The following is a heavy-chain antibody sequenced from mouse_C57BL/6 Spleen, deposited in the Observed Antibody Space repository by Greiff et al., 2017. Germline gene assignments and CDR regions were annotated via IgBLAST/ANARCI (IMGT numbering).Heavy chain of an antibody. D-gene: IGHD2-4*01. CDR3: ARYSDYDYLYAMDY. Sequence: EVQVVESGGGLVQPGGSLSLSCAASGFTFTDYYMSWVRQPPGKALEWLGFIRNKANGYTTEYSASVKGRFTISRDNSQSILYLQMNALRAEDSATYYCARYSDYDYLYAMDYWGQGTSVTVSS. CDR1: GFTFTDYY. J-gene: IGHJ4*01. V-gene: IGHV7-3*01. CDR2: IRNKANGYTT.